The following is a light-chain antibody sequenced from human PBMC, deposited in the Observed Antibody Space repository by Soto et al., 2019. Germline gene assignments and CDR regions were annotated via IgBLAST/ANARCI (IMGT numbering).Light chain of an antibody. J-gene: IGKJ5*01. V-gene: IGKV1-39*01. Sequence: IQLTQSPSSLSASVGDRVTITCRASQGISSYLGWYQQKPGKAPNLLIYDASTLHSGVPSRFSGSGSGTDFTLTISSLQPEDFATYYCQQSYNTPLTFGQGTRLEIK. CDR1: QGISSY. CDR3: QQSYNTPLT. CDR2: DAS.